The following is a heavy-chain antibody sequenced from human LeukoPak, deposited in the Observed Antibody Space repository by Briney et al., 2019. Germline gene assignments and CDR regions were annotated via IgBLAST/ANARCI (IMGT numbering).Heavy chain of an antibody. CDR1: GGSFSGYY. CDR3: ARHRGSGSYYYFDY. Sequence: PSETLSLTCAVHGGSFSGYYWIWIRQPPGKGLEWIGEINHSGSTNYNPSLKSRVTISVDTSKNQFSLKLSSVTAADTAVYYCARHRGSGSYYYFDYWGQGTLVTVSS. J-gene: IGHJ4*02. D-gene: IGHD3-10*01. V-gene: IGHV4-34*01. CDR2: INHSGST.